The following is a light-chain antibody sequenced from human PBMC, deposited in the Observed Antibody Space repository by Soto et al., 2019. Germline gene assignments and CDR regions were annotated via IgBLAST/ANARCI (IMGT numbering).Light chain of an antibody. CDR2: GDS. J-gene: IGLJ2*01. Sequence: QSVLTQPPSVSGAPGQRVTISCSGSSSNIGAGYNVQWYQQLPGTAPKLLIYGDSNRPSGVPDRFSASKSGTSASLAITGLQAEDEADYYCQSYDSSRREGVFGGGTKLTVL. V-gene: IGLV1-40*01. CDR1: SSNIGAGYN. CDR3: QSYDSSRREGV.